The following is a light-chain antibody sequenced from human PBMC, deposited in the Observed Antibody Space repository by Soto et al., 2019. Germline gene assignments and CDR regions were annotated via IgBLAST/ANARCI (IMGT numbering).Light chain of an antibody. CDR3: QQYGSSPLT. Sequence: ENVLTQSPGTLSLSPGERATLSCRASQSVSSNYLAWFQQMPGQAPRLLIYDASRRATGIPDRFSGSGSGTDFTLTINGLEPEDFAVYFWQQYGSSPLTFGPGTKVDI. CDR2: DAS. J-gene: IGKJ3*01. V-gene: IGKV3-20*01. CDR1: QSVSSNY.